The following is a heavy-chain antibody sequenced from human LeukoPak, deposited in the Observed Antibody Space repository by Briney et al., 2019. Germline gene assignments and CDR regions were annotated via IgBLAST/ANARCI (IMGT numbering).Heavy chain of an antibody. D-gene: IGHD3-22*01. V-gene: IGHV3-74*01. CDR2: INSDGSST. Sequence: GGSLRLSCAASGFIFSSYWMHWVRQAPGKGLVWVSRINSDGSSTSYADSVKGRFTVSRDNTKNTLYLQMNSLRAEDTAVYYCARDINYYDSSGYYKDYWGQGTLVTVSS. CDR3: ARDINYYDSSGYYKDY. J-gene: IGHJ4*02. CDR1: GFIFSSYW.